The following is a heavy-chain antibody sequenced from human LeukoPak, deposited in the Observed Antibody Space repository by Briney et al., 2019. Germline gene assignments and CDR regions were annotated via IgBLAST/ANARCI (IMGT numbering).Heavy chain of an antibody. J-gene: IGHJ4*02. CDR1: GGSISSHY. CDR2: IYYSGST. V-gene: IGHV4-59*11. D-gene: IGHD5-18*01. CDR3: ARWIQLWGYFDY. Sequence: TLSLTCPVSGGSISSHYWSWVRPPPGKGLEWIGYIYYSGSTNYNPSLKSRVTISVDTSKNQFSLKLSSVTAADTAVYYCARWIQLWGYFDYWGQGTLVTVSS.